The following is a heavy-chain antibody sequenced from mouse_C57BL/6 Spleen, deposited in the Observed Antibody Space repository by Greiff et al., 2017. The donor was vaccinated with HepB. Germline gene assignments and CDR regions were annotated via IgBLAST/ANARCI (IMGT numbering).Heavy chain of an antibody. CDR1: GYTFTSYG. Sequence: VQLQQSGAELARPGASVKLSCKASGYTFTSYGISWVKQRTGQGLEWIGEIYPRSGNTYYNEKFKGKATLTADKSSSTAYMELRSLTSEDSAVYFCARSTYYYGQERIFFDYWGQGTTLTVSS. V-gene: IGHV1-81*01. CDR2: IYPRSGNT. J-gene: IGHJ2*01. D-gene: IGHD1-1*01. CDR3: ARSTYYYGQERIFFDY.